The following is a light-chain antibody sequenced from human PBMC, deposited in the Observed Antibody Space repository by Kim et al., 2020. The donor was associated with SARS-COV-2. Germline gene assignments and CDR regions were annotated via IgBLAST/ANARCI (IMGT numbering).Light chain of an antibody. Sequence: TVLTQSPGTLSLSPGERATLSCRASQSINNNLAWYQQIPGQAPRLLLYGASYRATGIADRFSGSGSGTDFTLTISRLEPEDFAVYYCQQYATSGMTFGQGTKVDIK. CDR2: GAS. V-gene: IGKV3-20*01. CDR3: QQYATSGMT. CDR1: QSINNN. J-gene: IGKJ1*01.